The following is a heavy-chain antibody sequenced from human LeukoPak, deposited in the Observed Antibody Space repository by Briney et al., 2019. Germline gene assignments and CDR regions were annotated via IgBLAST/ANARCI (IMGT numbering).Heavy chain of an antibody. D-gene: IGHD6-13*01. J-gene: IGHJ4*02. CDR2: INHSGST. Sequence: TLSLTCSVYGGSFICYYWSWIRQPPGKGLEWIGEINHSGSTNYNPSLKSRGTISLDTSKNRFSLKLSSVTAADTAVYYCARLRRRAAADYWGQGTLVTVSS. CDR3: ARLRRRAAADY. V-gene: IGHV4-34*01. CDR1: GGSFICYY.